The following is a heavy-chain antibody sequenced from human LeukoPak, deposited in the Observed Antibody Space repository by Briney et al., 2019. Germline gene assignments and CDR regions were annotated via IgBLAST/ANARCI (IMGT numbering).Heavy chain of an antibody. D-gene: IGHD6-19*01. J-gene: IGHJ4*02. CDR3: ASFRRRWLAIDY. V-gene: IGHV4-61*08. CDR1: GGSVASADYY. Sequence: DPSETLSLTCTVSGGSVASADYYSSWIQRPPGKGLEWIVDIYYSGSTTYNPSLKRQITISLDTSKNQFSLNLRSVTAADTAVYYCASFRRRWLAIDYWGQGTLVTVSS. CDR2: IYYSGST.